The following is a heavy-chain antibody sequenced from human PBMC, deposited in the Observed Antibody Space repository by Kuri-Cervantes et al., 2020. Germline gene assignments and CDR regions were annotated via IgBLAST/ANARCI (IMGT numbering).Heavy chain of an antibody. J-gene: IGHJ6*04. CDR2: ISSSGSTI. Sequence: GESLKISCAASGFTVSSYEKNWVRQAPGKGLEWVSYISSSGSTIYYADSVKGRFTISRDNAKNSLYLQMNSLRAEDTAVYYCAREFDFLDVWGKGTTVTVSS. D-gene: IGHD3-3*01. CDR1: GFTVSSYE. V-gene: IGHV3-48*03. CDR3: AREFDFLDV.